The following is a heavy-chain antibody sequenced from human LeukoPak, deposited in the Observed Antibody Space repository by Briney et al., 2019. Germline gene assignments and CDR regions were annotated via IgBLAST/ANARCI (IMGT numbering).Heavy chain of an antibody. D-gene: IGHD4-23*01. V-gene: IGHV3-21*01. J-gene: IGHJ4*02. Sequence: GGSLRLSCAASGFTFSSYSMNWVRQAPGKGLEWVSSISSSSSYIYYADSVKGRFTISRDNAKNTLYLQMNSLRAEDTAVYYCARDDYGGRGEFGYWGQGTLVTVSS. CDR3: ARDDYGGRGEFGY. CDR1: GFTFSSYS. CDR2: ISSSSSYI.